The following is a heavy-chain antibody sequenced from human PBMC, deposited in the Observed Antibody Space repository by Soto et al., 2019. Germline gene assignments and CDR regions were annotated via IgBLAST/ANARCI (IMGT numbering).Heavy chain of an antibody. J-gene: IGHJ3*02. D-gene: IGHD2-15*01. CDR1: GFTVTNKD. CDR3: ASLVVVAAYDAFDI. V-gene: IGHV3-66*01. CDR2: IYSGGST. Sequence: GGSLRLSCAGSGFTVTNKDMSWVRQAPGKGLEWVSVIYSGGSTYYADSVKGRFTISRDNSKNTLYLQMNSLRAEDTAVYYCASLVVVAAYDAFDIWGQGTMVTVSS.